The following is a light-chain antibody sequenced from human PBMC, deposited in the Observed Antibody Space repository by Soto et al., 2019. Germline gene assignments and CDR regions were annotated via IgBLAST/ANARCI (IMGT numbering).Light chain of an antibody. CDR3: GSYTTSSNYV. CDR1: ISDVGSYNY. Sequence: QSVLTQPASVSGSPGQSITISCTGTISDVGSYNYVSWYQQYPGKAPKLMIYDVSTRPSGVSDRFSGSKSGNTASLTTSGLRAEDEADYYCGSYTTSSNYVFGTGTKVTVL. J-gene: IGLJ1*01. V-gene: IGLV2-14*03. CDR2: DVS.